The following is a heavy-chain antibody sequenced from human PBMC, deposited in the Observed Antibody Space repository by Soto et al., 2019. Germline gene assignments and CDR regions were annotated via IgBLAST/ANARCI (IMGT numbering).Heavy chain of an antibody. Sequence: QLHLVQSGAVVKKPGASVTVSCSASGYPVTAYYMHWVRQALGRGLEWMGGINPATGAAKYTQTFQGRVTMNRDTSTSTGFMELSGLTSEDTAVFYCARGGGVGVAGSAAFDMWGQGTLVTVSS. D-gene: IGHD3-3*01. CDR1: GYPVTAYY. V-gene: IGHV1-2*02. J-gene: IGHJ3*02. CDR2: INPATGAA. CDR3: ARGGGVGVAGSAAFDM.